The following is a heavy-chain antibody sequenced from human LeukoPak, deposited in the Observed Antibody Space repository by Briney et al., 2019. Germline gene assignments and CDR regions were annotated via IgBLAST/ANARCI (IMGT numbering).Heavy chain of an antibody. Sequence: PGGSLRLSCAASGFTFSSYEMNWVRQAPGKGLEWLSYISISGSIIYYADSVKGRFTISRDNAKNSLYLQMNSLRAEDTAVYYCAKASGYSSNTGYYWGQGTLVTVSS. V-gene: IGHV3-48*03. CDR1: GFTFSSYE. CDR3: AKASGYSSNTGYY. CDR2: ISISGSII. J-gene: IGHJ4*02. D-gene: IGHD6-13*01.